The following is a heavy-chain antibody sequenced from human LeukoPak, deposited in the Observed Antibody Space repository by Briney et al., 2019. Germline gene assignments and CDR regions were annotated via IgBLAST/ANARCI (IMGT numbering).Heavy chain of an antibody. CDR2: IYYSGST. V-gene: IGHV4-59*01. CDR1: GGSISSYY. CDR3: AALAGYFDY. J-gene: IGHJ4*02. D-gene: IGHD3-9*01. Sequence: PSETLSLTCTVSGGSISSYYWSWIRQPPGKGLEWIGYIYYSGSTNYNPSLKSRVTISVDTSKNQFSLKLSSVTAAGTAVYYCAALAGYFDYWGQGTLVTVSS.